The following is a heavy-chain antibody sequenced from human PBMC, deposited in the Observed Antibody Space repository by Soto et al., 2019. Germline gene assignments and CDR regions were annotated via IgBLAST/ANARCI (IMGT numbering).Heavy chain of an antibody. V-gene: IGHV4-39*01. CDR2: IYYSGST. Sequence: LSETLSLTCTVSGGSISSSGYYWGWIRQPPGKGLEWIGNIYYSGSTYYNPSLKSRVTISVDTSKNQFSLKLTSVTAADTAVYYCARHVLTGSYYYYYGMDVWGQGTTVTVAS. CDR3: ARHVLTGSYYYYYGMDV. D-gene: IGHD3-10*02. J-gene: IGHJ6*02. CDR1: GGSISSSGYY.